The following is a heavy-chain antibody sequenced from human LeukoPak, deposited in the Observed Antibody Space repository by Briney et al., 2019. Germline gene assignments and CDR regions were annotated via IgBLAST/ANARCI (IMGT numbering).Heavy chain of an antibody. CDR1: GGSFSGYY. CDR2: INHSGST. D-gene: IGHD5-12*01. CDR3: ARGVGIIVATRTRWFDP. Sequence: SETLSLTCAVYGGSFSGYYWSWVRQPPGKGLEWIGEINHSGSTNYNPSLKSRVTISVDTSKNQFSLKLSSVTAADTAVYYCARGVGIIVATRTRWFDPWGQGTLVTVSS. V-gene: IGHV4-34*01. J-gene: IGHJ5*02.